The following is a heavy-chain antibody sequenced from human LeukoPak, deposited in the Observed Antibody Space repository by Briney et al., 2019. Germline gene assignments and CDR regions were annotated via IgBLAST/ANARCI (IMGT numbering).Heavy chain of an antibody. J-gene: IGHJ6*03. D-gene: IGHD3-9*01. CDR1: GFTFSSYS. CDR3: AREGFDWLSEEDYYYMDV. Sequence: GGSLRLSCAASGFTFSSYSMNWVRQAPGKGLEWVSSISSSSSYIYYADSVKGRFTISRDNAKNSLYLQMNSLRAEDTAVYYCAREGFDWLSEEDYYYMDVWGKGTTVTVSS. V-gene: IGHV3-21*01. CDR2: ISSSSSYI.